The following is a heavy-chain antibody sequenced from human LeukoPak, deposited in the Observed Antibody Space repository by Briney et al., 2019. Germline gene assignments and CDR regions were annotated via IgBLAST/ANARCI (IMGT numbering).Heavy chain of an antibody. Sequence: QPGRSLRLSCAASGFSFAGATMHWVRQVPGKGLEWVSGINWNSGTMGYADSVKGRFTVSRDNAKNSLYLQMNSLKTEDTALYYCAKDPYMDVWGKGTTVTVSS. J-gene: IGHJ6*03. CDR3: AKDPYMDV. CDR2: INWNSGTM. CDR1: GFSFAGAT. V-gene: IGHV3-9*01.